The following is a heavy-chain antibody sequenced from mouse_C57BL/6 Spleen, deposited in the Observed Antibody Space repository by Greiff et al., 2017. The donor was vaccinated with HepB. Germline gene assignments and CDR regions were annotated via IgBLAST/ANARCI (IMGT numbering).Heavy chain of an antibody. CDR3: ARGTTVVAVRAMDY. V-gene: IGHV5-17*01. J-gene: IGHJ4*01. CDR1: GFTFSDYG. CDR2: ISSGSSTI. D-gene: IGHD1-1*01. Sequence: EVHLVESGGGLVKPGGSLKLSCAASGFTFSDYGMHWVRQAPEKGLEWVAYISSGSSTIYYADTVKGRFTISRDNAKNTLFLQMTSLRSEDTAMYYCARGTTVVAVRAMDYWGQGTSVTVSS.